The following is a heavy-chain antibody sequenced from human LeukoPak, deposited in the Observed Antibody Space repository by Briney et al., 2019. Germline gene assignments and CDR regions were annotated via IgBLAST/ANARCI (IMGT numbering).Heavy chain of an antibody. Sequence: GGSLRLSCAASGFTVSTNYMSWVRQAPGKGLEWVSVIYSGDSTYYADSVKGRFTISRHNSKNTLYLHMNSLTTEDTAVYYCARDDYGRSTNPVDYWGQGTLVTVSS. J-gene: IGHJ4*02. CDR3: ARDDYGRSTNPVDY. V-gene: IGHV3-53*04. D-gene: IGHD4-17*01. CDR2: IYSGDST. CDR1: GFTVSTNY.